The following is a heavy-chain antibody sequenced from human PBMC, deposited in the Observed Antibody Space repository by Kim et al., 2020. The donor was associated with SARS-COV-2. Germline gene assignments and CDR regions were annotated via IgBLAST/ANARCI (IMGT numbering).Heavy chain of an antibody. CDR2: MNPNSGNT. V-gene: IGHV1-8*01. CDR1: GYTFTSYD. J-gene: IGHJ4*02. CDR3: ARGGTYYDFWSGYYFFDY. D-gene: IGHD3-3*01. Sequence: ASVKVSCKASGYTFTSYDINWVRQATGQGLEWMGWMNPNSGNTGYAQKFQGRVTMTRNTSISTAYMELSSLRSEDTAVYYCARGGTYYDFWSGYYFFDYWGQGTLVTVSS.